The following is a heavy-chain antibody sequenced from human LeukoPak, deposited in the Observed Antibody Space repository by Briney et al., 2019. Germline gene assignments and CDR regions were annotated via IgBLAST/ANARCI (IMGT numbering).Heavy chain of an antibody. Sequence: ASVKVSCKASGYTFTGYYMHWVRQAPGQGLEWMGWINPNSGGTNYVQKFQGRVTMTRDTSISTAYMELSRLRSDDTAVYYCARDEPDCSSTSCYFYNWFDPWGQGTLVTVSS. D-gene: IGHD2-2*01. J-gene: IGHJ5*02. CDR2: INPNSGGT. CDR3: ARDEPDCSSTSCYFYNWFDP. CDR1: GYTFTGYY. V-gene: IGHV1-2*02.